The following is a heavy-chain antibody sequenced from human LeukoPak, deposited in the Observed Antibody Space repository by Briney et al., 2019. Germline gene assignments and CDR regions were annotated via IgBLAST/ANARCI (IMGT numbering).Heavy chain of an antibody. D-gene: IGHD3-9*01. CDR2: INPNSGGT. Sequence: ASVKVSCKASGYTFTGYYMHWVRQAPGQGLEWMGWINPNSGGTNYAQKFQGRVTMTRDTSISTAYMELSRLRSDDTAVYYCARGILTGYYDYGYWGQGTLVTVSS. J-gene: IGHJ4*02. CDR1: GYTFTGYY. V-gene: IGHV1-2*02. CDR3: ARGILTGYYDYGY.